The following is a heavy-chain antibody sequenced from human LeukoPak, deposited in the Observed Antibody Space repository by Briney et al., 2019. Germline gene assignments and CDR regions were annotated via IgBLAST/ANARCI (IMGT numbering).Heavy chain of an antibody. V-gene: IGHV3-74*01. CDR2: INSDGTSK. D-gene: IGHD6-19*01. J-gene: IGHJ4*02. CDR1: GFTFSSYW. Sequence: GSLRLSCAASGFTFSSYWMHWVRQAPGKGLVWISRINSDGTSKNYAGSVKGRFTISRDNAKNTLYLQMNSLRAEDTAVYYCARGPPYSSGCPDYWGQGNLVTVSS. CDR3: ARGPPYSSGCPDY.